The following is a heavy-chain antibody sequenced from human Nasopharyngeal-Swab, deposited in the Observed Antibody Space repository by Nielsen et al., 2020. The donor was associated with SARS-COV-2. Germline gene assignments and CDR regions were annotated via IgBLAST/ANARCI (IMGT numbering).Heavy chain of an antibody. Sequence: GESLKISCAASGFTFTSYAMHWVRQAPGQGLEWMAVISYDGSNKYYADSVKGRFTISRDNSKNTLYPQMNSLRAEDTAVYYCARVRVGTTNFDYWGQGTLVTVSS. CDR1: GFTFTSYA. J-gene: IGHJ4*02. CDR3: ARVRVGTTNFDY. CDR2: ISYDGSNK. V-gene: IGHV3-30-3*01. D-gene: IGHD1-26*01.